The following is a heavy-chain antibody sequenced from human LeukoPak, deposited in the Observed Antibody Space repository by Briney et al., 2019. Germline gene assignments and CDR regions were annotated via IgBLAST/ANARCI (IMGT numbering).Heavy chain of an antibody. Sequence: ASVKVSCKATGSTFTSYGISWVRQTPGQGLEWMGWISSNSDNTNYAQKLQGRVTMTTDTSTSTAYMELRSLRSDDTALYFCARACGSIKVIADYWGQGTLVTVSS. CDR3: ARACGSIKVIADY. J-gene: IGHJ4*02. CDR1: GSTFTSYG. D-gene: IGHD5-12*01. CDR2: ISSNSDNT. V-gene: IGHV1-18*01.